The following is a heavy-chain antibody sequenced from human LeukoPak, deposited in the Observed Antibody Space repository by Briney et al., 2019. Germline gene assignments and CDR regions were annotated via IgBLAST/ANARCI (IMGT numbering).Heavy chain of an antibody. CDR3: AREGVSGSYLGI. Sequence: ASVKVSCKASGYSFTSYYMHWVQQAPGQGLEWMGIINPSGGSTSYAQKFQGRVTMTRDTSTTTVYMELSSLRSEDTAVYYCAREGVSGSYLGIWGQGTMVTVSS. CDR1: GYSFTSYY. D-gene: IGHD1-26*01. CDR2: INPSGGST. V-gene: IGHV1-46*01. J-gene: IGHJ3*02.